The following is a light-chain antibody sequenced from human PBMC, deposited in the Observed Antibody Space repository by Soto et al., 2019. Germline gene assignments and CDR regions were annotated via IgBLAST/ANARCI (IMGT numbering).Light chain of an antibody. CDR1: QSVSSN. CDR3: QQYNNWPPWT. J-gene: IGKJ1*01. V-gene: IGKV3D-15*01. CDR2: GAS. Sequence: EIVMTQSPATLSVSPGERATLSCRASQSVSSNLARYQQKPGQAPRLLIYGASSRATGIPARFSGSGSGTEFTLTISSLQSEDFAVYYCQQYNNWPPWTFGPGTKVDIK.